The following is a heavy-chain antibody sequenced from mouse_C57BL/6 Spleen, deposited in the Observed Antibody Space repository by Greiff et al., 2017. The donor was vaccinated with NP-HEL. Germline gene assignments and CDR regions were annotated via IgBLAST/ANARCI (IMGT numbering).Heavy chain of an antibody. V-gene: IGHV1-82*01. CDR1: GYAFSSSW. Sequence: QVQLQQSGPELVKPGASVKISCKASGYAFSSSWMNWVKQRPGKGLEWIGRIYPGAGDTNYNGKFKGKATLTADKYSSTAYMQLSSLTSEDSAVYFCARSPAYYSKGDYAMDYWGQGTSVTVSS. CDR3: ARSPAYYSKGDYAMDY. D-gene: IGHD2-5*01. CDR2: IYPGAGDT. J-gene: IGHJ4*01.